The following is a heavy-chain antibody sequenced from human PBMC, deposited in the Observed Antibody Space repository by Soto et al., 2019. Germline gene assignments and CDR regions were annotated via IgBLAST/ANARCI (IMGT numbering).Heavy chain of an antibody. D-gene: IGHD2-15*01. V-gene: IGHV1-69*01. CDR3: ARANRAATSYYYYGMDV. Sequence: QVQLVQSGAEVKKPGSSVKVSCKASGGTISSYAISWVRQAPGQGLEWMGGIIPIFGTANYAQKFQGRVTITADESTSTAYMELSSLRSEDTAVYYCARANRAATSYYYYGMDVWGQGTTVTVSS. CDR1: GGTISSYA. CDR2: IIPIFGTA. J-gene: IGHJ6*02.